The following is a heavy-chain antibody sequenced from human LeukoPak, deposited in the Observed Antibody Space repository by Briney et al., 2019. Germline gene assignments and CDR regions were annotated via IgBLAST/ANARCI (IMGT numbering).Heavy chain of an antibody. CDR1: GFTFSSYS. J-gene: IGHJ3*02. CDR2: IYYSGST. CDR3: ARARFGESPIGI. V-gene: IGHV4-39*07. D-gene: IGHD3-10*01. Sequence: GSLRLSCAASGFTFSSYSMNWVRQPPGKGLEWIGSIYYSGSTYYNPSLKSRVTISVDTSKNQFSLKLSSVTAADTAVYYCARARFGESPIGIWGQGTMVTVSS.